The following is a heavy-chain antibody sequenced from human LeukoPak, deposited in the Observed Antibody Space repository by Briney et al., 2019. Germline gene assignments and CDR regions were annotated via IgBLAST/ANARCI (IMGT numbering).Heavy chain of an antibody. CDR1: GFTFSSYG. D-gene: IGHD3-22*01. CDR3: ARDLRRITMIVVVSRDFDY. V-gene: IGHV3-33*01. Sequence: GRSLRLSCAASGFTFSSYGMHWVRQAPGKGLEWVAVIWYDGSNKYYADSVKGRFTISRDNSKNTLYLQMNSLRAEDTAVYYCARDLRRITMIVVVSRDFDYWGQGTLVTVSS. CDR2: IWYDGSNK. J-gene: IGHJ4*02.